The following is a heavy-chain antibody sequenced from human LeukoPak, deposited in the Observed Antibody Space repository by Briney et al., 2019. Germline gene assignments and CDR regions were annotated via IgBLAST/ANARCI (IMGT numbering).Heavy chain of an antibody. D-gene: IGHD3-10*01. V-gene: IGHV3-15*01. CDR3: ARDKDGAYYYGSGIDY. J-gene: IGHJ4*02. CDR2: IKSKTDGGTT. Sequence: PGGSLRLSCAASGFTFSNAWMSWVRQAPGKGLEWVGRIKSKTDGGTTDYAAPVKGRFTISRDDSKNTLYLQMNSLKTEDTAVYYCARDKDGAYYYGSGIDYWGQGTLVTVSS. CDR1: GFTFSNAW.